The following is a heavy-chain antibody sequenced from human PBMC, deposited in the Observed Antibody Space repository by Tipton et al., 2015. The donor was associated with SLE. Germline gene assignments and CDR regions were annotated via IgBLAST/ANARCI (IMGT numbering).Heavy chain of an antibody. CDR2: INHSGST. J-gene: IGHJ4*02. CDR1: GGSFSGYY. D-gene: IGHD6-6*01. Sequence: LSLTCTVYGGSFSGYYWSWIRQPPGKGLEWIGEINHSGSTNYNPSLKSRVTISVDTSKNQFSLKLSSVTAADTAVYYCARERESIAARLVLGPLDYWGQGTLVTVSS. V-gene: IGHV4-34*01. CDR3: ARERESIAARLVLGPLDY.